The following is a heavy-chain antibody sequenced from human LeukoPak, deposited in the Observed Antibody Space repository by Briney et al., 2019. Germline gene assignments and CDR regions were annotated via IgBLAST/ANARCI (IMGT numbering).Heavy chain of an antibody. D-gene: IGHD4-17*01. Sequence: GGSLGLSYASCGHTFSLYYMHCASQAPGKGLEWVSSISSSSSYIYYADSVKGRFTISRENAKNSLYLQMNSLRAEDTAVSCCGGLTTRVTTPFDYWGQGTLVTVSS. CDR3: GGLTTRVTTPFDY. J-gene: IGHJ4*02. CDR1: GHTFSLYY. CDR2: ISSSSSYI. V-gene: IGHV3-21*01.